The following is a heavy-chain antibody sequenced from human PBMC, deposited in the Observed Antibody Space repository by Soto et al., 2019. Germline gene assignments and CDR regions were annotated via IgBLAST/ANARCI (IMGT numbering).Heavy chain of an antibody. V-gene: IGHV5-51*01. CDR1: GYSFTSYW. CDR3: AGASSRNHHYYYYYGMDV. CDR2: IYPGDSDT. D-gene: IGHD6-13*01. J-gene: IGHJ6*02. Sequence: PGESLKISCKGSGYSFTSYWIGWVRQMPGKGLEWMGIIYPGDSDTRYSPSFQGQVTISADKSISTAYLQWSSLKASDTAMYYCAGASSRNHHYYYYYGMDVWGQGTTLTVSS.